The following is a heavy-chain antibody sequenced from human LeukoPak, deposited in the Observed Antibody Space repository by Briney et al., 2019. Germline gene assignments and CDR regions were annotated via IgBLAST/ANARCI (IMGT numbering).Heavy chain of an antibody. J-gene: IGHJ4*02. V-gene: IGHV3-21*01. D-gene: IGHD5-18*01. CDR1: GFTFSNYS. Sequence: PGGSLRLSCAASGFTFSNYSMNWVRQAPGKGLEWVSSISSSSSYIYYADSVKGRFTISRDNAKNSLYLQMNSLRAEDTAVYYCARDSFLTDTAMEFDYWGQGTLVTVSS. CDR3: ARDSFLTDTAMEFDY. CDR2: ISSSSSYI.